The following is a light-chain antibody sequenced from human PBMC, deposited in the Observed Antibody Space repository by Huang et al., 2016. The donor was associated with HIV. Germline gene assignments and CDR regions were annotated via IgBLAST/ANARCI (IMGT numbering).Light chain of an antibody. CDR3: QQYGSSPLT. J-gene: IGKJ4*01. CDR1: QSVRSSS. CDR2: GAS. V-gene: IGKV3-20*01. Sequence: EIVLTQSPGTLSLSPGERATLSCRASQSVRSSSLAWYQQKPGQSPRLLIFGASNRATAIPDRFSGGGSATDFTLTISRLEPEDFAVYYCQQYGSSPLTFGGGTKVEIK.